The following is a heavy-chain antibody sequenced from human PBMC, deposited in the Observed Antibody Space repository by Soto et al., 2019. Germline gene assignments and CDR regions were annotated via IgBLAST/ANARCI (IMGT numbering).Heavy chain of an antibody. CDR1: GFTFSSYG. J-gene: IGHJ6*03. Sequence: QVQRVESGGGVVQPGRSLRLSCAASGFTFSSYGMHWVRQAPGKGLEWVAVIWYDGSNKYYADSVKGRFNISRDNSKNTLYLQMNSLRAEDTAVYYCARDHDCWSGYHYYYMDVWGKGTTVTVSS. D-gene: IGHD3-3*01. CDR3: ARDHDCWSGYHYYYMDV. CDR2: IWYDGSNK. V-gene: IGHV3-33*01.